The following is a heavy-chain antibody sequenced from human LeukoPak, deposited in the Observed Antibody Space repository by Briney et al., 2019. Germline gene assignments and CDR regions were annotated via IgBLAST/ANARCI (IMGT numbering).Heavy chain of an antibody. CDR2: INPNSRDT. CDR1: GYTFTGYY. D-gene: IGHD3-10*01. V-gene: IGHV1-2*02. Sequence: ASVKVSCKASGYTFTGYYMHWVRQAPGQGLEWMGWINPNSRDTNYAQKFQGRVTMTRDTSISTAYMELSRLRSDDTAVYYCARGGWVRGVITRNGLDYWGQGALVTVSS. J-gene: IGHJ4*02. CDR3: ARGGWVRGVITRNGLDY.